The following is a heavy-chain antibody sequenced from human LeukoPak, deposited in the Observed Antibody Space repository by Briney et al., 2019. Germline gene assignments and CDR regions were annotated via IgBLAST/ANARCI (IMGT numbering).Heavy chain of an antibody. J-gene: IGHJ4*02. Sequence: ASVKVSCKASGYTFIGYYIHWVRQAPGQGLEWMGWINPNSGGTNYAQKFQGRVTMTRDRSVSTAYMELSWLRSDDTAVYYCTRETGGSTLVTLPSDNWGQGTPVTVSS. CDR2: INPNSGGT. D-gene: IGHD4-23*01. V-gene: IGHV1-2*02. CDR3: TRETGGSTLVTLPSDN. CDR1: GYTFIGYY.